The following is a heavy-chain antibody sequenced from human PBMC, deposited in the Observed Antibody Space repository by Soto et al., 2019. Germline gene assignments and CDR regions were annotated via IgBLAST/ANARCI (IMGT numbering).Heavy chain of an antibody. V-gene: IGHV3-64D*06. Sequence: PGGSLRLSCSASGFTFIEYSIHWVRHAPGKGLQYVSTISSDGDITYYADSVKGRFTISRDNSKNTLYLQMNSLRPEDTAVYYCVKVSTFYDILPCYYSKKCFDPLGQRTLVADSS. CDR1: GFTFIEYS. CDR2: ISSDGDIT. D-gene: IGHD3-9*01. J-gene: IGHJ5*02. CDR3: VKVSTFYDILPCYYSKKCFDP.